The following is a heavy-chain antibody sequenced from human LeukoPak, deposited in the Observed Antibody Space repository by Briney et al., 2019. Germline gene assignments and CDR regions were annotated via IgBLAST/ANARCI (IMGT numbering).Heavy chain of an antibody. V-gene: IGHV4-34*01. Sequence: PSETLSLTCAVYGGSFSGDFWSWIRQSPGKGLEWIGEINHSGSTNYNPSLKSRVTISVDTSKNQFSLKLSSVTAADTAVYYCARRRAPYYYGSSSAFDIWGQGTMVTVSS. J-gene: IGHJ3*02. CDR1: GGSFSGDF. D-gene: IGHD3-10*01. CDR3: ARRRAPYYYGSSSAFDI. CDR2: INHSGST.